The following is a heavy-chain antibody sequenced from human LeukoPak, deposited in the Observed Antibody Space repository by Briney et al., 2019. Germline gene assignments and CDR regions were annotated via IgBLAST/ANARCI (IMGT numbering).Heavy chain of an antibody. D-gene: IGHD3-10*01. Sequence: PGGSVRLSCAASGFIFDDYVLHWVRQVPGKSREWVSLISGDGGRTYYADSVKGRFTISSDNSKNSLYLQMHCLITKHTALYSCAKDFYGSRYTLIDYSGQGNLVTVSS. CDR2: ISGDGGRT. CDR3: AKDFYGSRYTLIDY. CDR1: GFIFDDYV. V-gene: IGHV3-43*02. J-gene: IGHJ4*02.